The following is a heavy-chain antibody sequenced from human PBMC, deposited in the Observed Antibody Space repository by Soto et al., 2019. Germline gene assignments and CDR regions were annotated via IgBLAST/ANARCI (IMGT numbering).Heavy chain of an antibody. V-gene: IGHV3-74*01. CDR3: ARFRGDAFDI. CDR1: GFTFSNYW. D-gene: IGHD3-10*01. Sequence: EVQLVESGGGLVQPGGSLRLSCAVSGFTFSNYWMHWVRQAPGKGLVWVSTISPDGTIPDYTDSVKGRLAISRDNAKRTLLLQIKSLRPEDTAVYYCARFRGDAFDIWGQGTMVTVSS. J-gene: IGHJ3*02. CDR2: ISPDGTIP.